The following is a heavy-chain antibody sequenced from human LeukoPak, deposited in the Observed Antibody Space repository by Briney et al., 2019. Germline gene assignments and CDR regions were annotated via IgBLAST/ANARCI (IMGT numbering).Heavy chain of an antibody. V-gene: IGHV4-39*01. CDR3: ARPAAVEQNWFDP. Sequence: KASETLSLTCTVCFGSISSSSYYWGWIRQPPGKGLEWIGSIYYSGSTYYNPSLKSRATISVDPSKPQSSLKLSSVTAADTAVYYCARPAAVEQNWFDPWGQGTLVTVSS. J-gene: IGHJ5*02. CDR1: FGSISSSSYY. CDR2: IYYSGST. D-gene: IGHD1/OR15-1a*01.